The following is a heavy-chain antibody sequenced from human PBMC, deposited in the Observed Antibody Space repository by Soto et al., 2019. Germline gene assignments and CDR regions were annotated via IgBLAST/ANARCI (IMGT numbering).Heavy chain of an antibody. V-gene: IGHV3-21*02. CDR1: GFTFSTCS. D-gene: IGHD5-12*01. CDR3: ARDNGYDAATLDY. J-gene: IGHJ4*02. Sequence: EVQLVESGGGLVKPGGSLRLSCAASGFTFSTCSMNWVRQAPGKGLEWVSSISSSSSNIYYADSVKGRFTISRDNAKNSLYLQMNSLRADDTAVCYCARDNGYDAATLDYWGQGTLVTVSS. CDR2: ISSSSSNI.